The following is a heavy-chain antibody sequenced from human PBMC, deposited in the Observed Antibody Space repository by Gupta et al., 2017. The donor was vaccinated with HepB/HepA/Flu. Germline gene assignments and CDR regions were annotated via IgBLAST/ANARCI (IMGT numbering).Heavy chain of an antibody. J-gene: IGHJ6*02. CDR2: IDGSGMST. Sequence: EVQLLESGGGLVQPGGTLRISCAASGISFRAQAMSWVRQAPGKGLEWVSGIDGSGMSTYFGDSVKGRFIISRDNSKNTVDLQMKSLTVEDTAVYYCAKALLRAHIYCLDFWGQGTTVTVSS. V-gene: IGHV3-23*02. CDR1: GISFRAQA. D-gene: IGHD2-15*01. CDR3: AKALLRAHIYCLDF.